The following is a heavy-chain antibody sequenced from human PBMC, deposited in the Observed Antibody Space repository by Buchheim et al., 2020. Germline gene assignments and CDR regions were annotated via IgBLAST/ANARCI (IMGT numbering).Heavy chain of an antibody. CDR3: AKGMSYCSGGSCFSSGGMDV. CDR1: GFTFSIYG. J-gene: IGHJ6*02. D-gene: IGHD2-15*01. Sequence: QVQLVESGGGVVQPGRFLRLSCAASGFTFSIYGMHWVRQAPGKGLEWVAAISYDGNKNYYADTVKGRFTISRDNSKNTLSLQMDSLRAEDTAVFYCAKGMSYCSGGSCFSSGGMDVWGQGTT. V-gene: IGHV3-30*18. CDR2: ISYDGNKN.